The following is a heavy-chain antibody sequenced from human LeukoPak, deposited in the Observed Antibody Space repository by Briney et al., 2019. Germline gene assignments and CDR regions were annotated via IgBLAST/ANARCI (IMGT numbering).Heavy chain of an antibody. Sequence: PGGSLRLSCAASGFTFSSYGMHWVRQAPGKGLEWVAVISYDGSNKYYADSVKGRFTISRDNSKNSLYLQMNSLRAEDTAVYYCARMSSSSRKLYYYYYMDVWGKGTTVTVSS. CDR3: ARMSSSSRKLYYYYYMDV. CDR1: GFTFSSYG. V-gene: IGHV3-30*03. CDR2: ISYDGSNK. J-gene: IGHJ6*03. D-gene: IGHD6-6*01.